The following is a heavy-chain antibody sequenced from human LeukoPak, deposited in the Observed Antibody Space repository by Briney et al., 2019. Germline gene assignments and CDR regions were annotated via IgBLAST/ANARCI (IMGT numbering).Heavy chain of an antibody. CDR2: IYYSENT. D-gene: IGHD2-15*01. CDR3: SFYVVVVSAGRFIDY. Sequence: PSETLSLTCTVAGGSISSSSYYLGWVRRPPGKGVEWIGSIYYSENTYYNSSLKSRVTISVDTSKNQFSLNLSSVTAADTAVYYCSFYVVVVSAGRFIDYWGQGTLVTVSS. J-gene: IGHJ4*02. CDR1: GGSISSSSYY. V-gene: IGHV4-39*01.